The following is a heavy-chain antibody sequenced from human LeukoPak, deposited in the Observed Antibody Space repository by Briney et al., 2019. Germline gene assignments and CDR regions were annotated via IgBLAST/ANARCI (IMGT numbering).Heavy chain of an antibody. CDR3: VRGHCSTTSCSYH. J-gene: IGHJ4*02. CDR1: GFTFNTYW. Sequence: GGSLRLSCGASGFTFNTYWMRWARHIPEKGLMWGSRISGGGKITKYADFVEVRSTISRDNAKNMLYLQMNSLRVDDTAIYYSVRGHCSTTSCSYHWGQGILVTVSS. V-gene: IGHV3-74*01. CDR2: ISGGGKIT. D-gene: IGHD2-2*01.